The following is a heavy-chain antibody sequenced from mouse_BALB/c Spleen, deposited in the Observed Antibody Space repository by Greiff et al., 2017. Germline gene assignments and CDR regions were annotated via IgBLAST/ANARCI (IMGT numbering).Heavy chain of an antibody. V-gene: IGHV7-3*02. J-gene: IGHJ1*01. CDR3: ARDRHGGYFDV. D-gene: IGHD3-1*01. CDR1: GFTFTDYY. CDR2: IRNKANGYTT. Sequence: EVKLVESGGGLVQPGGSLRLSCATSGFTFTDYYMSWVRQPPGKALEWLGFIRNKANGYTTEYSASVKGRFTISRDNSQSILYLQMNTLRAEDSATYYCARDRHGGYFDVWGAGTTVTVSS.